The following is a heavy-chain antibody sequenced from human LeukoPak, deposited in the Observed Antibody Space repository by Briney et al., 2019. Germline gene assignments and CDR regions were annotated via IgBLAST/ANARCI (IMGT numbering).Heavy chain of an antibody. Sequence: SETLSLTCTVSGGSISSYYWSWIRQPPGKGLEWIGYIYYSGSTNYNPSLKSRVTISVDTSKNQFSLKLSSVTAADTAVYYCARWERFLEWLNAFDIWGQGTMVTVSS. CDR3: ARWERFLEWLNAFDI. CDR1: GGSISSYY. D-gene: IGHD3-3*01. CDR2: IYYSGST. V-gene: IGHV4-59*01. J-gene: IGHJ3*02.